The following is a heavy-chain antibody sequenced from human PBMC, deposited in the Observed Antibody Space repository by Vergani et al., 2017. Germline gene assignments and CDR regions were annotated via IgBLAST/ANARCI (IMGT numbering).Heavy chain of an antibody. CDR2: IWYDGSNK. CDR3: TRGGGSRLDYFDY. Sequence: VQLLESGGGLVQPGGSLRLSCAASGFTFSSYGMHWVRQAPGKGLEWVAVIWYDGSNKYYADSVKGRFTISRDNSKNTLYLQMNSLRAEDTAVYYCTRGGGSRLDYFDYWGQGTLVTVSS. D-gene: IGHD1-26*01. J-gene: IGHJ4*02. V-gene: IGHV3-33*01. CDR1: GFTFSSYG.